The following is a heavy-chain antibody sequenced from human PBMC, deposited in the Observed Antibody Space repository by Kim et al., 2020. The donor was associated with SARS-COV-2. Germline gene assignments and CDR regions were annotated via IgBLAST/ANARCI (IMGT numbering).Heavy chain of an antibody. V-gene: IGHV3-66*01. J-gene: IGHJ6*02. Sequence: GGSLRLSCAASGFTVSSNYMSWVRQAPGKGLEWVSVIYSGGSTYYADSVKGRFTISRDNSKNTLYLQMNSLRAEDTAVYYCAREQRITMVRGVIYYYYGMDAWGQGTTFTVSS. CDR3: AREQRITMVRGVIYYYYGMDA. CDR1: GFTVSSNY. CDR2: IYSGGST. D-gene: IGHD3-10*01.